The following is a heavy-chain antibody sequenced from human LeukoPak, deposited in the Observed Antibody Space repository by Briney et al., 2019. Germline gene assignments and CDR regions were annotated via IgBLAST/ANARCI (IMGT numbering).Heavy chain of an antibody. Sequence: GGSLRLSCAASGFTVSSNYMSWVRQAPGKGLEWVSVIYSGGDTYYADSVKGRFTISRDDSKNTLYLQMNSLRAEDTAVYYCARGGPYSSGWYGGFDYWGQGTLVTVSS. D-gene: IGHD6-19*01. CDR3: ARGGPYSSGWYGGFDY. J-gene: IGHJ4*02. V-gene: IGHV3-53*01. CDR2: IYSGGDT. CDR1: GFTVSSNY.